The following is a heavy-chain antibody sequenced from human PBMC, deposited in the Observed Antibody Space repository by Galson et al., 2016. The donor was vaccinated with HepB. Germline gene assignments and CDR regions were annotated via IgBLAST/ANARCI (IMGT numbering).Heavy chain of an antibody. J-gene: IGHJ3*02. CDR2: IHFSGHT. D-gene: IGHD1-14*01. V-gene: IGHV4-61*09. CDR3: VRDGPGDVYAFDI. CDR1: GGSISSGGCY. Sequence: TLSLTCTVSGGSISSGGCYWSWIRRPAGKGLEWIGHIHFSGHTNYSPSLKSRVTISVDMSKNQFSLKLSSVTAADTAGYYCVRDGPGDVYAFDIWGQGTMVTVSS.